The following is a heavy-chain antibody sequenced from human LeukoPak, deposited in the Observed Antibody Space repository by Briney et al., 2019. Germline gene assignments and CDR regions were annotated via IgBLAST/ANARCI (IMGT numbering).Heavy chain of an antibody. CDR1: GYSISSNYY. CDR3: ARVGYYDSSGYYWD. V-gene: IGHV4-38-2*01. J-gene: IGHJ4*02. Sequence: PPETLSLTCAVSGYSISSNYYWGWIRPPPGKGLEWIGSIYHSGSTYYNPSLKTRVTISVDTSKNQFSLKLSSVTAADTAVYYCARVGYYDSSGYYWDWGQGTLVTVSS. CDR2: IYHSGST. D-gene: IGHD3-22*01.